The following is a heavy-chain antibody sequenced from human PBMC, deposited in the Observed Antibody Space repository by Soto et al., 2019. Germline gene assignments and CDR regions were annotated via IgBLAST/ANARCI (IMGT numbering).Heavy chain of an antibody. D-gene: IGHD3-22*01. CDR2: IKQDGSEK. CDR3: ASSYYDSSGYYWERYFDY. CDR1: GFTFSSYW. J-gene: IGHJ4*02. V-gene: IGHV3-7*03. Sequence: PGGSLRLSCAASGFTFSSYWMSWVRQAPGKGLEWVANIKQDGSEKYYVDSVKGRFTISRDNAKNSLYLQMNSLRAEDTAVYYCASSYYDSSGYYWERYFDYWGQGTLVTVSS.